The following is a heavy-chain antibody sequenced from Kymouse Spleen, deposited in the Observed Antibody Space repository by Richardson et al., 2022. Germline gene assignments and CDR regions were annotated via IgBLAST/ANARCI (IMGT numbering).Heavy chain of an antibody. Sequence: QVQLQQWGAGLLKPSETLSLTCAVYGGSFSGYYWSWIRQPPGKGLEWIGEINHSGSTNYNPSLKSRVTISVDTSKNQFSLKLSSVTAADTAVYYCARGGITMVRGVIITHYYYGMDVWGQGTTVTVSS. D-gene: IGHD3-10*01. CDR3: ARGGITMVRGVIITHYYYGMDV. J-gene: IGHJ6*02. CDR2: INHSGST. CDR1: GGSFSGYY. V-gene: IGHV4-34*01.